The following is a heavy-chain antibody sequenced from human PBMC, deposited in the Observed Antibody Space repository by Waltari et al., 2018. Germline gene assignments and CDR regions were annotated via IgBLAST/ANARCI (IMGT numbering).Heavy chain of an antibody. CDR2: IGYDGSNK. J-gene: IGHJ3*02. CDR1: GFTFSSYG. Sequence: VQLVESGGGLVKPGGSLRLSCAASGFTFSSYGLHWVRQAPGKGREWGAVIGYDGSNKYYADSVKGRFTISRDNSKNTLYLQMNSLRAEDTAVYYCASSGVVVAATFFPHDAFDIWGQGTMVTVSS. CDR3: ASSGVVVAATFFPHDAFDI. V-gene: IGHV3-33*01. D-gene: IGHD2-15*01.